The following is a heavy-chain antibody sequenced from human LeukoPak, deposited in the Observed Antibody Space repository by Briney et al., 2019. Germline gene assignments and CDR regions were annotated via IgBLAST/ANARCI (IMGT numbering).Heavy chain of an antibody. CDR3: VIGSGLFDY. CDR2: ISSGSSYI. V-gene: IGHV3-21*01. D-gene: IGHD3-10*01. Sequence: GGSLRLSCAASGFTFSDYNMNWVRQAPGKGLEWVSSISSGSSYIYYADSVKGRFTISRDNTKYSLYLQMNSLRAEDTAAYYCVIGSGLFDYWGPGTLVTVSS. J-gene: IGHJ4*02. CDR1: GFTFSDYN.